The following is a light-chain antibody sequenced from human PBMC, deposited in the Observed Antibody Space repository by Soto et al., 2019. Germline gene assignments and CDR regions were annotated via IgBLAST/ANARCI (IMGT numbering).Light chain of an antibody. CDR2: DAS. J-gene: IGKJ5*01. V-gene: IGKV3-11*01. CDR1: QSISRY. CDR3: QQRSKLPIT. Sequence: EIVLTQSPATLSLSPGERTTITCRASQSISRYLAWYQQKPGQAPRLLIYDASTRATGIPARFSGSGSGTDFTLTISSLEPEDFAVYYCQQRSKLPITFGQGTRLEIK.